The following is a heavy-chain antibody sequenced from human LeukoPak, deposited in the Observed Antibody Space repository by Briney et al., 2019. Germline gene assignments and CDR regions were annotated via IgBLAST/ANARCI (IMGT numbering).Heavy chain of an antibody. V-gene: IGHV3-72*01. CDR2: TRNKANSYTT. D-gene: IGHD3-3*01. CDR1: GFTFSDHY. Sequence: GGSLRLSCAASGFTFSDHYMDWVRQAPGKGLEWVGRTRNKANSYTTEYAASVKGRFTISRDDSKNSLYLQMNSLKTEDTAVYYCARESEDYDFWSGYPYYYYYYMDVWGKGTTVTVSS. CDR3: ARESEDYDFWSGYPYYYYYYMDV. J-gene: IGHJ6*03.